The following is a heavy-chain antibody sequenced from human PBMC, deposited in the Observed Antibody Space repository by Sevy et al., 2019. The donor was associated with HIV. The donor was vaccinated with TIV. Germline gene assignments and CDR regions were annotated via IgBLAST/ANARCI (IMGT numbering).Heavy chain of an antibody. J-gene: IGHJ3*02. V-gene: IGHV3-30*04. Sequence: GGSLRLSCAASGFTFSSYAMHWVCQAPGKGLEWVAVISYDGSNKYYADSVKGRFTISRDNSKNTLYLQMNSLRAEDTAVYYCARDSRESYQLLPNDAFDIWGQGTMVTVSS. D-gene: IGHD2-2*01. CDR2: ISYDGSNK. CDR1: GFTFSSYA. CDR3: ARDSRESYQLLPNDAFDI.